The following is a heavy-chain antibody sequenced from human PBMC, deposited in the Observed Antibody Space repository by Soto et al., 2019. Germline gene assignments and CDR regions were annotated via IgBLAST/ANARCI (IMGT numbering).Heavy chain of an antibody. V-gene: IGHV3-48*02. CDR1: GFTFSSYS. D-gene: IGHD4-17*01. CDR3: AREAPGDYGDSGGFDY. Sequence: EVQLVESGGGLVQPGGSLRLSCAASGFTFSSYSMNWVRQAPGKGREWVSYISSSSSTIYYADSVKGRFTISRDNAKNSLYLQMNSLRDEDTAVYYCAREAPGDYGDSGGFDYWGQGTLVTVSS. CDR2: ISSSSSTI. J-gene: IGHJ4*02.